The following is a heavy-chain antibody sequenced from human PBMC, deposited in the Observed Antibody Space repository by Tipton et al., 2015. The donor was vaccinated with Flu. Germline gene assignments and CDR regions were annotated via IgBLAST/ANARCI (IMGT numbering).Heavy chain of an antibody. V-gene: IGHV4-61*02. CDR1: GGSISRGSYY. CDR3: ARVSPRRITAIVVTMLPEGYFDY. D-gene: IGHD3-22*01. Sequence: TLSLTCTVSGGSISRGSYYYNWIRQPAGEGLEWIGRIYTNTNANYKASLKSRVTISIDRSKNQFSLKLSSVTAADTAVYYCARVSPRRITAIVVTMLPEGYFDYWGQGTLVTVSS. CDR2: IYTNTNA. J-gene: IGHJ4*02.